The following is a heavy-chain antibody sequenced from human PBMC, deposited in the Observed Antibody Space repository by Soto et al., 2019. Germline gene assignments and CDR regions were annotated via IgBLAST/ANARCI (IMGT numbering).Heavy chain of an antibody. CDR2: ISGSGGST. J-gene: IGHJ4*02. Sequence: EVQLLESGGGLVQPGGSLRLSCAASGFTFSSYAMSWVRQAPGKGLEWVSAISGSGGSTYYADSVKGRFTISGDNSKNTLYLQMNSLRAEDTAVYYCATSESGVTRYFDYWGQGTLVTVSS. CDR1: GFTFSSYA. CDR3: ATSESGVTRYFDY. V-gene: IGHV3-23*01. D-gene: IGHD2-21*02.